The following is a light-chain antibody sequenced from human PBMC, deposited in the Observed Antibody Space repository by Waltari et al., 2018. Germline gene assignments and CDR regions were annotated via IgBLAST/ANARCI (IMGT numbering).Light chain of an antibody. Sequence: DIQMTQSSSSQSASVGDRVTLTCQASKDISNHLNWYQHKAGKAPNLLIYDASTLEAGVPSRFSGSGSGTAFTLTISSLQPEDIATYYCQQYDHPPYTFGQGTKLDI. CDR2: DAS. V-gene: IGKV1-33*01. CDR1: KDISNH. J-gene: IGKJ2*01. CDR3: QQYDHPPYT.